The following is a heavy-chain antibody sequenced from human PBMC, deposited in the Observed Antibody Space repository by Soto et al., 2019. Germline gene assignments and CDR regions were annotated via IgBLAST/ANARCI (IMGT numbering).Heavy chain of an antibody. CDR3: ARSLKWEFLT. J-gene: IGHJ5*02. CDR2: IYYSGST. Sequence: QLQLQESGPGLVKPSGTLSLTCTVSGDSISSNGFYWGWIRPPPGKGLEWIGRIYYSGSTYYNPSLKSRVTISVDTSENQFSLKLSSVTAADSAVYYCARSLKWEFLTWGQGTLVTVSS. CDR1: GDSISSNGFY. V-gene: IGHV4-39*01. D-gene: IGHD1-26*01.